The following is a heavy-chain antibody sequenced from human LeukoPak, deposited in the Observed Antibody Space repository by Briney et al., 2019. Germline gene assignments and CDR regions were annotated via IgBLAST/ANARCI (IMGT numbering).Heavy chain of an antibody. CDR3: ARRTTYYYDSSGYYYDLYYFDY. V-gene: IGHV5-51*01. D-gene: IGHD3-22*01. CDR1: GYSFTSYW. J-gene: IGHJ4*02. CDR2: IYTGDSDT. Sequence: GESLKISCKGSGYSFTSYWIGWVRQMPGKGLEWMGIIYTGDSDTRYSPSFQGQVTISADKSISTAYLQWSSLKASDTAMYYCARRTTYYYDSSGYYYDLYYFDYWGQGTLVTVSS.